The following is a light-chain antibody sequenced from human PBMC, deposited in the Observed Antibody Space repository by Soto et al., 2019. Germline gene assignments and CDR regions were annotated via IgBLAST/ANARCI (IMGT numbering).Light chain of an antibody. CDR3: QQYNNWRT. CDR1: QSVSSN. CDR2: GAS. V-gene: IGKV3-15*01. Sequence: EIVMTQSPATLSVSPGERATISCRASQSVSSNLAWYQQKPGQAPRLLIYGASTRATGIPARFSGSGSGTEFTLTISSLQSEDFAVYYCQQYNNWRTFGQGTKVDIK. J-gene: IGKJ1*01.